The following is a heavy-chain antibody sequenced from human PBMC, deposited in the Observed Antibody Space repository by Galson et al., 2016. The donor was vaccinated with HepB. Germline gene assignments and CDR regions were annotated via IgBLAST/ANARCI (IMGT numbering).Heavy chain of an antibody. CDR1: GYTFTTHG. CDR2: ISSSNSDK. CDR3: ARGWIASDTLDI. V-gene: IGHV1-18*01. D-gene: IGHD2-21*01. Sequence: SVKVSCKASGYTFTTHGISWVRQAPGQGLEWLGWISSSNSDKNFAQRLQGRVTMTTDTSTATAFLEVRNLRSDDTAVYYCARGWIASDTLDIWGQGTLVSVAS. J-gene: IGHJ3*02.